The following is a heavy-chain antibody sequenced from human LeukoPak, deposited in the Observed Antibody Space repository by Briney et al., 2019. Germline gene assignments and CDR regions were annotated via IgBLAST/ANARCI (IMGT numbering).Heavy chain of an antibody. V-gene: IGHV1-2*02. J-gene: IGHJ4*02. CDR1: GYTFTGYY. Sequence: GASVKVSCKASGYTFTGYYMHWVRQAPGQGLEWMGWINPNSGGTNYAQKFQGRVTMTRDTSISTAYMELSRLRSDDTAVYYSARVPYYYDSSGYYYFDYWGQGTLVTVSS. CDR2: INPNSGGT. D-gene: IGHD3-22*01. CDR3: ARVPYYYDSSGYYYFDY.